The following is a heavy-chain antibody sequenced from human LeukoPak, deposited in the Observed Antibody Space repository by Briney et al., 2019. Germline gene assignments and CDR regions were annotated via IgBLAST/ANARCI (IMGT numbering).Heavy chain of an antibody. D-gene: IGHD5-12*01. Sequence: PGGSLRLSCAASGFTFSSYSMNWVRQAPGKGLEWVSSISSSSSYIYYADSVKGRFTISRDNAKNSLYLQMNSPRAEDTAVYYCARDQNIVAPWGMDVWGKGTTVTVSS. CDR3: ARDQNIVAPWGMDV. CDR2: ISSSSSYI. J-gene: IGHJ6*03. V-gene: IGHV3-21*01. CDR1: GFTFSSYS.